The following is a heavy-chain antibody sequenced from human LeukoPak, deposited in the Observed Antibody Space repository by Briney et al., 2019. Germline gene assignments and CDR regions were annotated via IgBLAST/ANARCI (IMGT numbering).Heavy chain of an antibody. CDR1: GFTFSDYY. Sequence: NPGGSLRLSCAASGFTFSDYYMSWIRQAPGKGLEWVSYISSSGSTIYYADSVKGRFTISRDNAKNSLYLQMNSLRAEDTAMYYCARREQLSAFDYWGQGTLVTVSS. D-gene: IGHD1/OR15-1a*01. CDR3: ARREQLSAFDY. J-gene: IGHJ4*02. CDR2: ISSSGSTI. V-gene: IGHV3-11*01.